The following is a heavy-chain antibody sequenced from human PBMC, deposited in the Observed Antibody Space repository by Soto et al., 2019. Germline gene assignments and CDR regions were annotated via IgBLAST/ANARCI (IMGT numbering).Heavy chain of an antibody. D-gene: IGHD1-26*01. Sequence: GGSLRLSCAASGFTFSSYEMNWVRHAPGKGLEWVSYISSSGSTIYYAGSVKGRFTISRDNAKNSLYLQMNSLRAEDTAVYYCARGGPGGGSYYYLPRYAFDIWGQGTMVTVSS. CDR2: ISSSGSTI. V-gene: IGHV3-48*03. J-gene: IGHJ3*02. CDR3: ARGGPGGGSYYYLPRYAFDI. CDR1: GFTFSSYE.